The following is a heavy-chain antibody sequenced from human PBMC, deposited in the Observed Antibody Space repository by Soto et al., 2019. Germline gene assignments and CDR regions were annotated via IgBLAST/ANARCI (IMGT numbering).Heavy chain of an antibody. Sequence: EVQLVESGGGLVQPGGSLRLSCAASGFTFSSYEMNWVRQAPGKGLEWVSYLSSSAYNIYYTDSVKGRFTISRDNAKNLLYLQMNSLRAEDTAVYYCAKVSQSFIEYFQHWGQGTLVTVCS. CDR1: GFTFSSYE. V-gene: IGHV3-48*03. CDR3: AKVSQSFIEYFQH. CDR2: LSSSAYNI. J-gene: IGHJ1*01.